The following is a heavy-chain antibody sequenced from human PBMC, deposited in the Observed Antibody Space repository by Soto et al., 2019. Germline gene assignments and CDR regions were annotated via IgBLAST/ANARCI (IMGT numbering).Heavy chain of an antibody. CDR1: GGSFSGYS. Sequence: SETLSLTCAVYGGSFSGYSWSWIRQPPGKGLEWIGEINHSGSTNYNPSLKSRVTISVDTSKNQFSLKLSSVTAADTAVYYCARGGYNYGYDYWGQGTLVTVSS. D-gene: IGHD5-18*01. J-gene: IGHJ4*02. CDR2: INHSGST. V-gene: IGHV4-34*01. CDR3: ARGGYNYGYDY.